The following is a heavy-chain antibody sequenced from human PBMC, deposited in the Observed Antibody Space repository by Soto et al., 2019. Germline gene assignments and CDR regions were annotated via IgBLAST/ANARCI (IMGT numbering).Heavy chain of an antibody. CDR1: GYGYTRDY. J-gene: IGHJ4*02. D-gene: IGHD3-9*01. V-gene: IGHV1-46*01. Sequence: CKASGYGYTRDYMGCLLQAHKKGLEWMGIINPSGGSTSYAQKFQGRVTMTRDTSTSTVYMELSSLRSEDTAVYYFARPRYDGRNDWYYCDYWGQGTRVTVSS. CDR3: ARPRYDGRNDWYYCDY. CDR2: INPSGGST.